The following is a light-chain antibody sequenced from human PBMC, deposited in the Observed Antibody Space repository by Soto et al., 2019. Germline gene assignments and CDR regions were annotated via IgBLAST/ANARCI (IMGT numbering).Light chain of an antibody. CDR2: AAS. CDR3: LQDYTYPLT. CDR1: QGIRND. J-gene: IGKJ4*01. V-gene: IGKV1-6*01. Sequence: AIQMTQSPSSLSASVGDRVTITCRASQGIRNDLGWYQQKPGKAPTLLMYAASSLQSGAPSRFSGSGSGTDFTLTISSLQPEDVATYYCLQDYTYPLTFGGGTKVEIK.